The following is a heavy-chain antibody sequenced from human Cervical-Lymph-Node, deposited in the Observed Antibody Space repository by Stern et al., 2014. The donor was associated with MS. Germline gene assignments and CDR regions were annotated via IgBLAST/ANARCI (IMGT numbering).Heavy chain of an antibody. CDR1: GYTFSTYG. Sequence: VQLVESGTEVKKPGASVKVSCKSSGYTFSTYGISWVRQAPGQGLEWMGWISGYNDNTNYVEKFQGRVTMTKDTSTSTAYMELRSLTSDDTAVYYCARDHRIAVAGTGGGFDPWGQGTLVTVSS. D-gene: IGHD6-19*01. V-gene: IGHV1-18*01. J-gene: IGHJ5*02. CDR3: ARDHRIAVAGTGGGFDP. CDR2: ISGYNDNT.